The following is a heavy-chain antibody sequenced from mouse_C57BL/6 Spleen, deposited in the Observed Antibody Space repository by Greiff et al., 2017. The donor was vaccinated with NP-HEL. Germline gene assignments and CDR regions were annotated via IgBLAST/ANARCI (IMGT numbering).Heavy chain of an antibody. V-gene: IGHV1-26*01. Sequence: EVQLQQSGPELVKPGASVKISCKASGYTFTDYYMNWVKQSHGKSLEWIGDINPNNGGTSYNQKFKGKATLTVDKSSSTAYMELRSLTSEDSAVYHCARRGSLDFDYWGQGTTLTVSS. J-gene: IGHJ2*01. CDR3: ARRGSLDFDY. D-gene: IGHD1-3*01. CDR2: INPNNGGT. CDR1: GYTFTDYY.